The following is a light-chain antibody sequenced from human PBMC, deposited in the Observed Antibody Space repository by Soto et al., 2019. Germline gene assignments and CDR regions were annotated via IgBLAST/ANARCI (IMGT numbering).Light chain of an antibody. J-gene: IGLJ2*01. CDR1: SGSVSTSYY. CDR3: VLYMSSGPI. V-gene: IGLV8-61*01. Sequence: QTVVTQEPSFSVSPGGTVTLTCGLSSGSVSTSYYPSWYQQTPGQAPRTLIYSTNTRSSGVPGRFSGSILGNKAALTITGAQTDYESDYYCVLYMSSGPIFGGGTKLTVL. CDR2: STN.